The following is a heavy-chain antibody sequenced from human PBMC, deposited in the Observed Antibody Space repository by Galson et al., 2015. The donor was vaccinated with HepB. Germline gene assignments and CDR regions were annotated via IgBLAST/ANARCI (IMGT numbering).Heavy chain of an antibody. CDR3: ARQKIWYYYDSSGYRGVFDY. V-gene: IGHV4-39*01. D-gene: IGHD3-22*01. J-gene: IGHJ4*02. Sequence: ETLSLTCTVSGGSISSSSYYWGWIRQPPGKGLEWIGSIYYSGSTYYNPSLKSRVTISVDTSKNQFSLKLSSVTAADTAAYYCARQKIWYYYDSSGYRGVFDYWGQGTLVTVSS. CDR2: IYYSGST. CDR1: GGSISSSSYY.